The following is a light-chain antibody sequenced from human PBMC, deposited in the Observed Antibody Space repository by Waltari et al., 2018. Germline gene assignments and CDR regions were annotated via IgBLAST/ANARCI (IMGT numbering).Light chain of an antibody. CDR1: SSNIGVGYD. CDR2: DNG. V-gene: IGLV1-40*01. J-gene: IGLJ3*02. CDR3: QSYDSSLSGVV. Sequence: QSVLTQPPSVSGAPGQRVTISCTGTSSNIGVGYDVHWYQHLPVTAPKLLIHDNGNRPSGVPDRFSGSKFGTSASLAITGLQAEDEADYYCQSYDSSLSGVVFGGGTKLTVL.